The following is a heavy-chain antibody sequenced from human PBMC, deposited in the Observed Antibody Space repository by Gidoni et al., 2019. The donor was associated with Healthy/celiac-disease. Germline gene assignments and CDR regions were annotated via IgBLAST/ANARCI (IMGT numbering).Heavy chain of an antibody. J-gene: IGHJ4*02. CDR3: ATRGSGSYPYYFDY. D-gene: IGHD1-26*01. CDR2: FDPEDGET. V-gene: IGHV1-24*01. Sequence: QVQLVQSGAEVMKPGAAVKVACKVSGYTLTELSMHWVRQAPGKGLEWMGGFDPEDGETIYAQKFQGRVTMTEDTSTDTAYMELSSLRSEDTAVYYCATRGSGSYPYYFDYWGQGTLVTVSS. CDR1: GYTLTELS.